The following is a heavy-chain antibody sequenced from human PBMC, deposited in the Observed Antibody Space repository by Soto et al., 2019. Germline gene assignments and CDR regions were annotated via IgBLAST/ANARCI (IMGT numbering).Heavy chain of an antibody. J-gene: IGHJ4*02. CDR2: IYYSGST. Sequence: PSGTLSLTRTFSCGSISSGGYYWSWIRQHPGKGLGCIGYIYYSGSTYYNPSLKSRVTISVDTSKNQFSLKLSSVTAADTAVYYCARDPYYYDSSGYYFPRHTFDYWGQGTLVTVSS. D-gene: IGHD3-22*01. CDR1: CGSISSGGYY. V-gene: IGHV4-31*03. CDR3: ARDPYYYDSSGYYFPRHTFDY.